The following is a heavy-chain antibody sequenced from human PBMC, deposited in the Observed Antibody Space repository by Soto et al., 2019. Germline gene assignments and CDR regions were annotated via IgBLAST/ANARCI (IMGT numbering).Heavy chain of an antibody. CDR3: ASDYYDSSGYYHY. V-gene: IGHV3-7*05. CDR2: IKQDGSEK. CDR1: GFTFSSYW. J-gene: IGHJ4*02. Sequence: GGSLRLSCAASGFTFSSYWMSWVRQAPGKGLEWVANIKQDGSEKYYVDSVKGRFTISRDNAKNSLYLQMNSLRAEDTAVYYCASDYYDSSGYYHYWGQGTLVTVSS. D-gene: IGHD3-22*01.